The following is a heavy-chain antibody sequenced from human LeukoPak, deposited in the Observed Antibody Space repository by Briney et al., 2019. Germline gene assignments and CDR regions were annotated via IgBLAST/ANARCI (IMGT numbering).Heavy chain of an antibody. J-gene: IGHJ4*02. CDR3: ARHLSSHSSTMDGDY. D-gene: IGHD2-2*01. CDR1: GYSFTSYW. CDR2: IYPGDSDT. V-gene: IGHV5-51*01. Sequence: GESLKISCKGSGYSFTSYWTGWVRQMPGKGLEWMGIIYPGDSDTRYSPSFQGQVTISADKSISTAYLQWSSLKASDTAMYYCARHLSSHSSTMDGDYWGQGTLVTVSS.